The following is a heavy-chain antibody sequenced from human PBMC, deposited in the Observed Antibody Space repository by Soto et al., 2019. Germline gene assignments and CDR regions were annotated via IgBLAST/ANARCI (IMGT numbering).Heavy chain of an antibody. Sequence: QVQLVQSGAEVKKPGSSVKVSCKASGGTFSSYAFSWVRQAPGQGLEWMGGIIRIFHTSTYAQKFQGRVTITADESTSTGYMELISLRSDDTAVYYCVHRRDGYNSAFFDYWGQGTLVTVSS. D-gene: IGHD5-12*01. V-gene: IGHV1-69*01. CDR1: GGTFSSYA. CDR2: IIRIFHTS. CDR3: VHRRDGYNSAFFDY. J-gene: IGHJ4*02.